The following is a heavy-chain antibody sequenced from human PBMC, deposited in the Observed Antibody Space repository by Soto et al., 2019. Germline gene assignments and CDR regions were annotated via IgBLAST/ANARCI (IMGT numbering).Heavy chain of an antibody. CDR3: AREGTCSSTSCQTYSSFGMDV. V-gene: IGHV1-18*01. Sequence: ASVKVSCKASGYTFASYGISWVRQAPGQGLEWMGWISAYNGNTNYAQKLQGRVTMTTDTSTSTAYMEVRSLRSDDTAVYYCAREGTCSSTSCQTYSSFGMDVWGQGTTVTDSS. J-gene: IGHJ6*02. D-gene: IGHD2-2*01. CDR2: ISAYNGNT. CDR1: GYTFASYG.